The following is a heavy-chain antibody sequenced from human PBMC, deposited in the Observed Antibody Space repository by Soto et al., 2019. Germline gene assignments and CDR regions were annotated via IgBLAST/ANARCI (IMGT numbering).Heavy chain of an antibody. Sequence: EVQLVESGGGLVQPGGSLRLSCAASGFTFSLYSMSWVRQAPGKGLELVSYISRSSTGIHYAVSVKCRFTISRDDATNAMHLQMNSLRDGDTAVYYCARAVTWGLDVWGKGTTVSISS. CDR1: GFTFSLYS. CDR2: ISRSSTGI. J-gene: IGHJ6*04. D-gene: IGHD5-18*01. V-gene: IGHV3-48*02. CDR3: ARAVTWGLDV.